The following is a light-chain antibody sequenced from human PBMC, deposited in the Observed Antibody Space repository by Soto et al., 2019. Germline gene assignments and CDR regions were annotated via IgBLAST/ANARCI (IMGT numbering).Light chain of an antibody. Sequence: DIVMTQSPDSLAVSLGERATINCKSSQSIFYSSNNKDYLAWYQQKPGQPPKLLIYWASTRESGVPDRFSGSGSGTDFTLTISSLQAEDVAVYHCQQYYSPPLTFGQGTKVEIK. V-gene: IGKV4-1*01. CDR1: QSIFYSSNNKDY. CDR2: WAS. CDR3: QQYYSPPLT. J-gene: IGKJ1*01.